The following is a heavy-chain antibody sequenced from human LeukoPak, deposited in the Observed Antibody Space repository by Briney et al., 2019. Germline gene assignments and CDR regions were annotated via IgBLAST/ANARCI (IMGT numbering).Heavy chain of an antibody. CDR3: ARALTRDALDL. CDR2: IYSDGST. V-gene: IGHV3-53*01. Sequence: GGSLRLSCAASGFSVSSNYMSWVRQAPGKGLEWVSVIYSDGSTYYADSVKGRFTVSRDNAQDSLYLQLNNLKAGDTAVYYCARALTRDALDLWGQGTMVTVSS. CDR1: GFSVSSNY. J-gene: IGHJ3*01.